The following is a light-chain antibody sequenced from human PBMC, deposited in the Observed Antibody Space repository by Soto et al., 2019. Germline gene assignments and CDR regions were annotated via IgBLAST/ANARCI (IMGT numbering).Light chain of an antibody. CDR2: DAS. Sequence: EIVLTQSPATLSLSPGERAPLSSRASQSVSGYLAWYQQKPGQAPRLLMYDASNRATGIPARFSGSGSGTDFTLTISSLEPEDFAVYYCQQRSNWPSTFGGGTKVEIK. V-gene: IGKV3-11*01. CDR1: QSVSGY. CDR3: QQRSNWPST. J-gene: IGKJ4*01.